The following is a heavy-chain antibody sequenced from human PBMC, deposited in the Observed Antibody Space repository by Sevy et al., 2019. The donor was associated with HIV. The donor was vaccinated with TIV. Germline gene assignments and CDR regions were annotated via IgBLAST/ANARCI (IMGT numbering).Heavy chain of an antibody. CDR1: GFTFSSYA. Sequence: GGSLRLSCAASGFTFSSYAWHWVRQAPGKGLEWVAIMSYDGSNKYYADSVKGRFTISRDNSKNTLSLQMNSLRVEDTAVYYCARDSGYDPSGYLPGLWGQGTLVTVSS. CDR3: ARDSGYDPSGYLPGL. D-gene: IGHD3-22*01. CDR2: MSYDGSNK. J-gene: IGHJ4*02. V-gene: IGHV3-30-3*01.